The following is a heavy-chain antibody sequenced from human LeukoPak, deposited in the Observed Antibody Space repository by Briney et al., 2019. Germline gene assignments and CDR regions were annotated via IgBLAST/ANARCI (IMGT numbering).Heavy chain of an antibody. V-gene: IGHV1-69*13. D-gene: IGHD1-26*01. CDR2: IIPIFGTA. CDR1: GATFSSYA. J-gene: IGHJ6*02. Sequence: SVKVSCKASGATFSSYAISWVRQATGQGLEWMGGIIPIFGTANYAQKFQGRVTITADESTSTAYMELSSLRSEDTAVYYCARSQRSSNYYGMDVWGQGTTVTVSS. CDR3: ARSQRSSNYYGMDV.